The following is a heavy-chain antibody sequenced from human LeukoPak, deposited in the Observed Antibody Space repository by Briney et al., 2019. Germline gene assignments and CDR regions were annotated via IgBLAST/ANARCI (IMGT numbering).Heavy chain of an antibody. CDR3: VRDFPLGGFDP. CDR2: INWNGGST. CDR1: GFTFDDYG. J-gene: IGHJ5*02. V-gene: IGHV3-20*04. Sequence: LSGGSLRLSCAASGFTFDDYGMSWVRQAPGKGLEWVSGINWNGGSTGYADSVKGRFTISRDNAKNSLYLQMNSLRAEDTALYYCVRDFPLGGFDPWGQGTLVTVSS. D-gene: IGHD3-10*01.